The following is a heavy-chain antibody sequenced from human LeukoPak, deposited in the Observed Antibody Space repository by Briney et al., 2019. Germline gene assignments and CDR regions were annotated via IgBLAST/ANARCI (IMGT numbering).Heavy chain of an antibody. CDR1: GFTFSDYY. CDR2: ISSSSSYT. J-gene: IGHJ4*02. D-gene: IGHD2-2*01. CDR3: ARYCSSTTCYDY. Sequence: GGSLRLSCAVSGFTFSDYYMDWVRQAPGKGLEWVSYISSSSSYTNYADSVKGRFTISRDDAKNSLYLQMNSLRAEDTAVYYCARYCSSTTCYDYWGQGTLVTVSS. V-gene: IGHV3-11*03.